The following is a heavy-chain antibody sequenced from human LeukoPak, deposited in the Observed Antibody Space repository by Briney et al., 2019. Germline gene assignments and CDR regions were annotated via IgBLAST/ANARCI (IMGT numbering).Heavy chain of an antibody. D-gene: IGHD3-10*01. CDR2: IYYSGST. CDR1: GGSISSYY. CDR3: ARDSGTTGEVKFDP. J-gene: IGHJ5*02. Sequence: SETLSLTCTVSGGSISSYYWSWIRQPPGKGLEWIGYIYYSGSTNYNPSLKSRVTISVDASKNQFSLKLSSVTAADTAVYYCARDSGTTGEVKFDPWGQGTLVTVSS. V-gene: IGHV4-59*12.